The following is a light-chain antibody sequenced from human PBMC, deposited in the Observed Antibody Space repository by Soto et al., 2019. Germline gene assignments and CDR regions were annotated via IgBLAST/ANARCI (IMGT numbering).Light chain of an antibody. CDR1: SGDIGSYNR. J-gene: IGLJ1*01. CDR3: SSYTNINTRACV. V-gene: IGLV2-14*01. CDR2: EVT. Sequence: QSFLPQHPSASGPPGQSITISCTGTSGDIGSYNRVSWYQQHPGKAPKLIIYEVTDRPSGVSNRFSGSKSGNTASLTISGLQAEDEAEYYCSSYTNINTRACVFGTGTKVTV.